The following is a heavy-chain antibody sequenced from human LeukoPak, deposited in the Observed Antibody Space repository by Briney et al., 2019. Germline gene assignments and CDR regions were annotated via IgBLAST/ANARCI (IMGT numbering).Heavy chain of an antibody. CDR3: AGIQLWSPFDY. Sequence: GGSLRLSCAASGFTVSSNYKSWVRQAPGKGLERVSVIYSGGSTYYADSVKGRFTISRDNSKNTLYLQMNSLRAEDTAVYYCAGIQLWSPFDYWGQGTLVTVSS. CDR1: GFTVSSNY. J-gene: IGHJ4*02. CDR2: IYSGGST. D-gene: IGHD5-18*01. V-gene: IGHV3-66*01.